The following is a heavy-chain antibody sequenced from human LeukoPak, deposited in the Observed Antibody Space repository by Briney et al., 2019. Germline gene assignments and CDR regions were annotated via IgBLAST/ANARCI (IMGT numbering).Heavy chain of an antibody. J-gene: IGHJ4*02. CDR2: INHSGST. Sequence: SETLSLTCAVYGGSFSGAYWSWIRQPPGKGLEWIGEINHSGSTNYNPSLKSRVTISVDTSKNQFSLKLSSVTAADTAVYYCARGGRIALTPFDYWGQGTLVTVSS. CDR3: ARGGRIALTPFDY. CDR1: GGSFSGAY. V-gene: IGHV4-34*01. D-gene: IGHD2-21*01.